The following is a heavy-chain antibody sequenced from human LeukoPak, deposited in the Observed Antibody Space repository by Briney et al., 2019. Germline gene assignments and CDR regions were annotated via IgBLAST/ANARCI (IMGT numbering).Heavy chain of an antibody. Sequence: SVKVSCKASGGTFSSYAISWVRQAPGQGLEWMGGIIPIFGTANYAQKFRGRVTITTDESTSTAYMELSSLRSEDTAVYYCARERSEVGGSLHLWGQGTLVTVSS. V-gene: IGHV1-69*05. CDR3: ARERSEVGGSLHL. CDR1: GGTFSSYA. D-gene: IGHD1-26*01. CDR2: IIPIFGTA. J-gene: IGHJ4*02.